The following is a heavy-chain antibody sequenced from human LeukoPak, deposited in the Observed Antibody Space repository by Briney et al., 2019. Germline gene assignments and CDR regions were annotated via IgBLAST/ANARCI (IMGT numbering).Heavy chain of an antibody. CDR1: GYTLTELS. Sequence: ASVKVSCKVSGYTLTELSMHWVRQAPGKGLEWMGGFDPEDGETIYAQKFQGRVTMTEDTSTDTAYMELSSLRSEDTAVYYCATVVPGYYDSSGHFDYWGQGTLVTVSS. D-gene: IGHD3-22*01. CDR3: ATVVPGYYDSSGHFDY. J-gene: IGHJ4*02. V-gene: IGHV1-24*01. CDR2: FDPEDGET.